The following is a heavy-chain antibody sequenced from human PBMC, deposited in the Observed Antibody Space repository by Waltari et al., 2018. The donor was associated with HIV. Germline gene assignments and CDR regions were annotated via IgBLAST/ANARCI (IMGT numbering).Heavy chain of an antibody. CDR3: ARISERVSRFAY. V-gene: IGHV1-8*01. D-gene: IGHD3-3*01. CDR2: MNPNTGKT. CDR1: GYTFTSND. J-gene: IGHJ4*02. Sequence: QVQLVQSGAEVRKAGASVKVSFKASGYTFTSNDINWVRQATGQGLEWMGWMNPNTGKTGYAQKFQGRVTMTRNTSISTAYLQLSSLRSEDTAIYYCARISERVSRFAYWGQGTLVTVSS.